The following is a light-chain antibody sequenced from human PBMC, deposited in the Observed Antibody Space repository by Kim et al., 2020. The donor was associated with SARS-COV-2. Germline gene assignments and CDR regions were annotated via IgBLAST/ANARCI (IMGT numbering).Light chain of an antibody. CDR3: SSYAGDNTYV. CDR1: SSDVGDSQY. J-gene: IGLJ1*01. Sequence: QSALTQPPSASGSPGQSVTISCTGTSSDVGDSQYVSWYQHHPGKAPKVMIYDVSKRPSGVPNRFSGSKSGNTASLTVSGLQAEDEADYYCSSYAGDNTYVFGTGTKVTVL. V-gene: IGLV2-8*01. CDR2: DVS.